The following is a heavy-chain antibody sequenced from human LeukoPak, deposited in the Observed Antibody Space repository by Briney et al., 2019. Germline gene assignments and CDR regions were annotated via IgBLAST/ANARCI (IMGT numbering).Heavy chain of an antibody. CDR1: GGAISGYY. Sequence: SETLSLTCTVSGGAISGYYWNWIRHPPGKGPEWIGHIHHSGTTTYNPFLQSRVTISLDTPKNQFSLKVSSVTAADTAVYYCARDDESDPHADFHIWGQGIMVTVSS. CDR3: ARDDESDPHADFHI. CDR2: IHHSGTT. V-gene: IGHV4-59*01. J-gene: IGHJ3*02.